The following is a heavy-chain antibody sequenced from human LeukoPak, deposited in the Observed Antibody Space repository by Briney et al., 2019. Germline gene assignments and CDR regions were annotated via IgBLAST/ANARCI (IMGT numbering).Heavy chain of an antibody. CDR1: GFAVSSNY. Sequence: PGGSLRLSCAASGFAVSSNYMSWVRQAPGKGLEWVSVIYSGGSTYYADSVKGRFTISRDNSKNTLYLQMNSLRAEDTAVYYCARVWGGIQLWWYGMDVWGRGTLVTVSS. CDR2: IYSGGST. J-gene: IGHJ6*02. V-gene: IGHV3-53*01. D-gene: IGHD5-18*01. CDR3: ARVWGGIQLWWYGMDV.